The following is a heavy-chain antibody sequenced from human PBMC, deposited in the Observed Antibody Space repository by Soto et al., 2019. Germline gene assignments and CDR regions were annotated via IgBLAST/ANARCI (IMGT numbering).Heavy chain of an antibody. CDR1: GYTFSSYH. CDR3: ARDRPTFDP. J-gene: IGHJ5*02. Sequence: QVQLVQSGAEVKKPGASVKVSCKDSGYTFSSYHISWVRQAPGQGLERMGWISAYNGNTNYAQKIQGRVTMTTDTSTSTADMELRSLRSGDTAVYYCARDRPTFDPWGQGTLVTVSS. V-gene: IGHV1-18*01. CDR2: ISAYNGNT.